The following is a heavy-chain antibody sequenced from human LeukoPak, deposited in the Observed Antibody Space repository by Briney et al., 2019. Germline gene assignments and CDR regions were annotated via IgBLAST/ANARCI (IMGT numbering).Heavy chain of an antibody. D-gene: IGHD3-10*01. CDR2: IYYSAST. Sequence: PSETLSLTCSVSGGSMSGFFWTWIRQPPGKELEWVGSIYYSASTTKYNPTLKSRVTISVDTSKSQFSLKLSSATAADTAVYYCARTSRHYYGSGSNLTPWPAGMDVWGQGTTVTVSS. CDR3: ARTSRHYYGSGSNLTPWPAGMDV. V-gene: IGHV4-59*01. CDR1: GGSMSGFF. J-gene: IGHJ6*02.